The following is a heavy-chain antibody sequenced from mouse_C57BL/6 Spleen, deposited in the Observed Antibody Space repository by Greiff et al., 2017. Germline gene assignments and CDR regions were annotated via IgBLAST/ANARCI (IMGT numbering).Heavy chain of an antibody. CDR3: TRSNWDNYAMDY. CDR1: GYTFTDYE. J-gene: IGHJ4*01. D-gene: IGHD4-1*02. Sequence: VQLQQSGAELVRPGASVTLSCKASGYTFTDYEMHWVKQTPVHGLEWIGAIDPETGGTAYNQKFKGKAILTADKSSSTAYMALRSLTSEDSAVYYCTRSNWDNYAMDYWGQGTSVTVSS. CDR2: IDPETGGT. V-gene: IGHV1-15*01.